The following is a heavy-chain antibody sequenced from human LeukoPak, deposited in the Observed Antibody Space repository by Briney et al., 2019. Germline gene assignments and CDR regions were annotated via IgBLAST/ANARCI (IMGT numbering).Heavy chain of an antibody. CDR3: AKSPVAGSSLDY. V-gene: IGHV3-23*01. CDR1: GFTFSSYA. Sequence: GGSLRLSCAASGFTFSSYAMSWVRQAPGKGLEWVSAISGSGGSTHYADSVKGRSTISRDNSKNTLYLQMNSLRAEDTAVYYCAKSPVAGSSLDYWGQGTLVTVSS. J-gene: IGHJ4*02. D-gene: IGHD6-19*01. CDR2: ISGSGGST.